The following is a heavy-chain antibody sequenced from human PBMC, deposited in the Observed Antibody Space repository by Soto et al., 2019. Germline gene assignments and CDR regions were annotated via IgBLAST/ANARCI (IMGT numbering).Heavy chain of an antibody. CDR3: GGGGNFLRAKN. CDR1: KLSFSSFA. Sequence: QVQLVESGGGVVQPGKSLKLACAASKLSFSSFAMHWVRQAPGKGLEWVAVISYDGSDIYYGDSVKGRFTISRDNSKETLVLQMNSVRVDDTAVSDCGGGGNFLRAKNWGQGTLVTVSS. V-gene: IGHV3-30*03. CDR2: ISYDGSDI. D-gene: IGHD4-4*01. J-gene: IGHJ4*02.